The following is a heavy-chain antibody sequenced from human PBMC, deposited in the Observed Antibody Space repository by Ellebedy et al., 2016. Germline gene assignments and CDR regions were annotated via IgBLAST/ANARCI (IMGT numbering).Heavy chain of an antibody. CDR2: INHSVGT. J-gene: IGHJ4*02. V-gene: IGHV4-59*01. CDR3: AGDSATSNWYFY. CDR1: GGAISSYY. D-gene: IGHD6-13*01. Sequence: SETLSLTCTVSGGAISSYYWSWIRQPPGKRLEWIGYINHSVGTNYNPSLTSRVTISLDTSRNQFSLKLNSVTAADTAVYYCAGDSATSNWYFYWGQGILVTVSS.